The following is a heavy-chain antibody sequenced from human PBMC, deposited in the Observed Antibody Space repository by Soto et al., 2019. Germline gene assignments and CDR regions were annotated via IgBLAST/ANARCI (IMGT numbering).Heavy chain of an antibody. Sequence: ASVKVSCKDSGGAISTIAITWVRRAPGQGLEWMGAFIPSFGTAIYAQKFQGRVTISADESTSSAYMDLSSLRSDDTAVYYCTRAQFRYTGTYVAADWFDPWGQGTLVTVSS. V-gene: IGHV1-69*13. CDR1: GGAISTIA. J-gene: IGHJ5*02. CDR3: TRAQFRYTGTYVAADWFDP. D-gene: IGHD1-26*01. CDR2: FIPSFGTA.